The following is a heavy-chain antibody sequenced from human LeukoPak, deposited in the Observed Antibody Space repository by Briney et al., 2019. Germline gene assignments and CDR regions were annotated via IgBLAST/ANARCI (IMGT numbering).Heavy chain of an antibody. Sequence: PGGSLRLSCAASGFTFSSYGMSWVRQAPGKGLEWVSSISSSSTYIYYADSVKGRFTISRDNAKNSLYLQMNSLRAEDTALYHCARDSDFDYWGQGTLVTVSS. CDR2: ISSSSTYI. CDR3: ARDSDFDY. J-gene: IGHJ4*02. CDR1: GFTFSSYG. V-gene: IGHV3-21*01.